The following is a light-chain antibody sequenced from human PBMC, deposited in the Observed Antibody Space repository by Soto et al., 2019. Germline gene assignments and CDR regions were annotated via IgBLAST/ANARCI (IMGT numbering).Light chain of an antibody. CDR1: QSVISDY. J-gene: IGKJ2*01. V-gene: IGKV3-20*01. Sequence: ETVLTQSPGTLSLSPGETATLSCRASQSVISDYLAWYQQKPDQAPRLVIYGASGRAAGIPDRFSGSGSGTEFTLTISSLQSEDFAIYYCQQYNNWPPYTFGQGTKVDIK. CDR2: GAS. CDR3: QQYNNWPPYT.